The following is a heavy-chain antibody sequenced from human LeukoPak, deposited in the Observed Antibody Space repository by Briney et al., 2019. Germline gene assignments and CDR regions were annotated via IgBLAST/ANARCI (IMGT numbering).Heavy chain of an antibody. Sequence: VASVKVSCTASGGTFGNYAINWVRQAPGQGLEWLGRVIPFLGIVNYAQKFQGRVTIIADKSTSTAYMELSSLRSEDTAIYYCARNIAVAGNRGMDVWGQGTTVTVS. CDR1: GGTFGNYA. V-gene: IGHV1-69*04. J-gene: IGHJ6*02. CDR3: ARNIAVAGNRGMDV. D-gene: IGHD6-19*01. CDR2: VIPFLGIV.